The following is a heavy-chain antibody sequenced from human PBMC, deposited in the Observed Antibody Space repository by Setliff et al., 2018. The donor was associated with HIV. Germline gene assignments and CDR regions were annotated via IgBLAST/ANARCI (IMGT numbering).Heavy chain of an antibody. D-gene: IGHD3-22*01. CDR2: ISYTGIT. Sequence: SETLSLTCTVSGGSISRGGYSWGWIRQPPGKGLEWIGSISYTGITNYNPSLKSRVTISVDTSKNQFSLKLRSVTAADTAVYYCARETYYYDNPQYYYYYMDVWGKGTTVTVSS. CDR1: GGSISRGGYS. CDR3: ARETYYYDNPQYYYYYMDV. V-gene: IGHV4-39*01. J-gene: IGHJ6*03.